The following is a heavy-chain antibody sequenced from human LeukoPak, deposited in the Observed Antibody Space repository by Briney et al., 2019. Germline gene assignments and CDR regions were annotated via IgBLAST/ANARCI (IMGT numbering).Heavy chain of an antibody. CDR3: ARLNGDGFDI. CDR2: IYSSGST. J-gene: IGHJ3*02. Sequence: SETLSLTCFVSGASLDVYYWYWIRHSAGKRLEWIGRIYSSGSTNYAPSLKSRVTMSIDTSKRHLSLKLSSVTAADTGFYYCARLNGDGFDIWGQGAKVTVSS. V-gene: IGHV4-4*07. D-gene: IGHD2-8*01. CDR1: GASLDVYY.